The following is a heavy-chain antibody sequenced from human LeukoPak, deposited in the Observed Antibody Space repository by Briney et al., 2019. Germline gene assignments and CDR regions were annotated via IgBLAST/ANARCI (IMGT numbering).Heavy chain of an antibody. Sequence: ASVNVSCKASGYTFTGYYMHWVRQAPGHGLEWMGWINPNSGGTNYAQKFPGRVTMTRDTSISTAYMELSRLRSDDTAVYYCARDGGYCSSTSCYKSFDYWGQGTLVTVSS. J-gene: IGHJ4*02. CDR2: INPNSGGT. V-gene: IGHV1-2*02. CDR1: GYTFTGYY. CDR3: ARDGGYCSSTSCYKSFDY. D-gene: IGHD2-2*02.